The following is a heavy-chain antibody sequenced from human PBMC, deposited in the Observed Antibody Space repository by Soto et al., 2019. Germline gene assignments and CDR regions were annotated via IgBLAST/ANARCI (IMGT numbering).Heavy chain of an antibody. Sequence: GESLKISCKGVGYKFGSAWIGWVRQMPGKGLEWMGIIKPGTSDIRYSPSCRGHVTISADEAVSTAYLQWSSLKASDTAMYYCARQLSHICDSWGQGTLVSAPQ. D-gene: IGHD3-3*02. V-gene: IGHV5-51*01. CDR3: ARQLSHICDS. CDR2: IKPGTSDI. CDR1: GYKFGSAW. J-gene: IGHJ4*02.